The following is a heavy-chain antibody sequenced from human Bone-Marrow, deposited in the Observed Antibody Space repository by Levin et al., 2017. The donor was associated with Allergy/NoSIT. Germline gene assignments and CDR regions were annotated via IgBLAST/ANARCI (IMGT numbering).Heavy chain of an antibody. V-gene: IGHV4-34*01. Sequence: SETLSLTCDVYGWSFMSSYWSWIRQPPGKGLEWIGEVNHSGSTKYNPSLKSRVPISVDTSERQISLRLSSVTAADTAVYYGAGAFASAGTDSLYFYYYGVDVWGQGTTVTVSS. J-gene: IGHJ6*02. CDR2: VNHSGST. CDR3: AGAFASAGTDSLYFYYYGVDV. D-gene: IGHD6-13*01. CDR1: GWSFMSSY.